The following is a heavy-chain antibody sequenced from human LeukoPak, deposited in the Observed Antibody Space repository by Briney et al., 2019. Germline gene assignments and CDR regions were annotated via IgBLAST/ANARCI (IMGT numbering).Heavy chain of an antibody. CDR3: VRDYVWESHRQFDY. V-gene: IGHV3-7*01. CDR2: IKEDGSEK. CDR1: GFTFRNYW. D-gene: IGHD3-16*01. J-gene: IGHJ4*02. Sequence: PGGSLRLSCAASGFTFRNYWMSWVRQAPGKGVEWVANIKEDGSEKKYVDSVKGRFTVSRDNVKNALFMQMNSLKVEDTAVYYCVRDYVWESHRQFDYWGQGTMVTVSS.